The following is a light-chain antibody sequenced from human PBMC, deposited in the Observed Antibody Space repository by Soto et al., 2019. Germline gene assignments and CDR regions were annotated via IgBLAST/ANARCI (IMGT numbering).Light chain of an antibody. J-gene: IGLJ2*01. CDR3: GADHGSGSNFVRV. CDR1: SGYSNYK. CDR2: VGTGGIVG. V-gene: IGLV9-49*01. Sequence: QPVLTQPPSASASPGASVTLTCTLSSGYSNYKVDWYQQRPGKGPRFVMRVGTGGIVGSKGDGIPDRFSVLGSGLNRYLTIKNIQEEDESDYHCGADHGSGSNFVRVFGGGTKLTVL.